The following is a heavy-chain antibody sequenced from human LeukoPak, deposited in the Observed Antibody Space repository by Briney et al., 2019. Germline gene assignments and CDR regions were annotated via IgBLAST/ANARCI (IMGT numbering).Heavy chain of an antibody. CDR3: ARRGSGSYSSFDY. CDR1: GGSISSYY. J-gene: IGHJ4*02. V-gene: IGHV4-59*08. CDR2: IYYSGST. D-gene: IGHD3-10*01. Sequence: SETLSLTCTVSGGSISSYYRSWIRQPPGKGLEWIGYIYYSGSTKYNPSLKSRATISVDTSKNQFSLELSSVTAADTAVYYCARRGSGSYSSFDYWGQGTLVTVSS.